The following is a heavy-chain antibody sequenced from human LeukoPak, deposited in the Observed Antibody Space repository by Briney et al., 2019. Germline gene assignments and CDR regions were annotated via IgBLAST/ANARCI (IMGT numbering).Heavy chain of an antibody. V-gene: IGHV4-34*01. Sequence: SETLSLTCTVSGGSISSYYWSWIRQPPGKGLEWIGEINHSGSTNYNPSLKSRVTISVDTSKNQFSLKLSSVTAADTAVYYCASSVYYDSSGYYNWFDPWGQGTLVTVSS. D-gene: IGHD3-22*01. J-gene: IGHJ5*02. CDR2: INHSGST. CDR3: ASSVYYDSSGYYNWFDP. CDR1: GGSISSYY.